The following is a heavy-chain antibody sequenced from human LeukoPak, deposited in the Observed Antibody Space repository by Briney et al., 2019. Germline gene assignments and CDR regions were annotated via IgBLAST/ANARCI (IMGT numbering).Heavy chain of an antibody. CDR2: KLYHGHHN. CDR1: SLTSRFR. V-gene: IGHV3-30-3*01. CDR3: AGDPKCIFSMGGDYCDL. D-gene: IGHD2/OR15-2a*01. Sequence: GGSLRLFCTLSSLTSRFRMHRVRQAPRGGLELLSGKLYHGHHNHFAHSVKGRITISRDKSKNTLFLQMINLQTEDTAIYYCAGDPKCIFSMGGDYCDLWGRGTLVTVSS. J-gene: IGHJ2*01.